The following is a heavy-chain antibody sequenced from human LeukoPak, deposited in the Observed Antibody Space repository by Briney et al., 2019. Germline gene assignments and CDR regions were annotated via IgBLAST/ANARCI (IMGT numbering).Heavy chain of an antibody. CDR1: GGSISGYY. CDR3: ARDRGAAGFDP. J-gene: IGHJ5*02. CDR2: IYYSGST. V-gene: IGHV4-59*01. D-gene: IGHD1-26*01. Sequence: PSETLSLTCTVSGGSISGYYWSWIRQPPGKGLEWIGYIYYSGSTDYNPSLKSRVTISVDTSKNQFSLGVRSVTAADTAVYYCARDRGAAGFDPWGQGTLVTVSS.